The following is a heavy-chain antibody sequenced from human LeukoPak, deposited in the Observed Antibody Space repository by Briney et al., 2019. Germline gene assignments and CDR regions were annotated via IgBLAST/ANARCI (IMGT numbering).Heavy chain of an antibody. D-gene: IGHD4-17*01. Sequence: GGSLRLSCAASGFTFSSYAMSWVRQAPGKGLEWVSAISGSGGSTYYADSVKSRLTISRDNSKNTLYLQMNSLRAEDTAVYYCAKAHDYGDDYYYYYYGMDVWGQGTTVTVSS. CDR3: AKAHDYGDDYYYYYYGMDV. V-gene: IGHV3-23*01. J-gene: IGHJ6*02. CDR2: ISGSGGST. CDR1: GFTFSSYA.